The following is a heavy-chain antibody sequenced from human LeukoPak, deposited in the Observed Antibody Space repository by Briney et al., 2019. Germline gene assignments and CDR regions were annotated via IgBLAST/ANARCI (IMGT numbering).Heavy chain of an antibody. V-gene: IGHV3-13*01. J-gene: IGHJ6*02. D-gene: IGHD6-13*01. CDR3: ARVESSSSPWGYYYYGMDV. Sequence: GGSLRLSCAASGFTFSSYDMHWVRQATGKGLEWVSAIGTAGDTYYPGSVKGRFTISRENAKNSLYLQMNSLRAGDTAVYYCARVESSSSPWGYYYYGMDVWGQGTTVTVSS. CDR2: IGTAGDT. CDR1: GFTFSSYD.